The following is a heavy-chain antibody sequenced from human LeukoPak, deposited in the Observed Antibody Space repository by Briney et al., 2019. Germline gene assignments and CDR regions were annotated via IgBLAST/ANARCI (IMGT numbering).Heavy chain of an antibody. CDR2: LYTGGTT. D-gene: IGHD4-17*01. V-gene: IGHV3-53*01. J-gene: IGHJ4*02. Sequence: GGSLRLSCVASGFSVTSIYMSWVRQAPGKGLEWVSLLYTGGTTYYANSVEGRFTISRDNSKNTLYLQMNSLRAEDTAVYYCFGVTTHENYFDYWGQGTLVTVSS. CDR1: GFSVTSIY. CDR3: FGVTTHENYFDY.